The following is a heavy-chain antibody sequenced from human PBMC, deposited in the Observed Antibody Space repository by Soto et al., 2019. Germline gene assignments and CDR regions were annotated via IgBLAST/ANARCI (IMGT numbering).Heavy chain of an antibody. CDR1: GFIFKNYA. V-gene: IGHV3-23*01. Sequence: EVQLLESGGGLVQPGGSLRLSCAAAGFIFKNYAMTWVRQGPGKGLEWVSGVSASGGRTDYADSVKGRFTISRDNAKNSLYLQMNSLRAEDTAVYYCAREGVRFGELLYSWGQGTLVTVSS. CDR3: AREGVRFGELLYS. J-gene: IGHJ4*02. D-gene: IGHD3-10*01. CDR2: VSASGGRT.